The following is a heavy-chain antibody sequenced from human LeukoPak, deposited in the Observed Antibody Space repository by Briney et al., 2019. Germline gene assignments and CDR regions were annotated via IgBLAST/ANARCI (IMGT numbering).Heavy chain of an antibody. D-gene: IGHD2-21*02. J-gene: IGHJ3*02. Sequence: SQTLSLTCTVSGGSISSGDYYWSWIRQPPGKGLEWIGYIYYSGSTYYNPSLKSRVTISVDTSKNQFSLKLSSVTAADTAVYYCARVLRVDRIVVVTAHQAFDIWGQGTMVTVSS. CDR2: IYYSGST. CDR1: GGSISSGDYY. V-gene: IGHV4-30-4*01. CDR3: ARVLRVDRIVVVTAHQAFDI.